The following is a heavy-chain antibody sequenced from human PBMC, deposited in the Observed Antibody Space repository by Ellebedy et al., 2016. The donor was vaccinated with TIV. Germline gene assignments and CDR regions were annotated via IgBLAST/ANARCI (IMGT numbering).Heavy chain of an antibody. Sequence: PGGSLRLSCAASGFTFRSYGMHWVRQAPGKGLEWVAVIWYDGSNKYYGDSVKGRFTISRDNSKNTLSLHMNSLRAEDTAVYYCARRIAARPDYYYAMDVWGQGTTVTVAS. CDR3: ARRIAARPDYYYAMDV. CDR1: GFTFRSYG. V-gene: IGHV3-33*01. D-gene: IGHD6-6*01. CDR2: IWYDGSNK. J-gene: IGHJ6*02.